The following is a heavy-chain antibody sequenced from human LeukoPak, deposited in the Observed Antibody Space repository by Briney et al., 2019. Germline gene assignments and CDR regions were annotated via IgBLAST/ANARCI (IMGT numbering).Heavy chain of an antibody. CDR3: ARVGDYDGVEYFDY. D-gene: IGHD3-22*01. CDR1: GGIFSSYA. V-gene: IGHV1-69*13. Sequence: SVKVSCKASGGIFSSYAISWVRQAPGQGLEWMGGIIPIFGTAKYAQKFQGRVTITADESTSTDYMELSSLRSEDTAVYYCARVGDYDGVEYFDYWGQGTLVTVSS. CDR2: IIPIFGTA. J-gene: IGHJ4*02.